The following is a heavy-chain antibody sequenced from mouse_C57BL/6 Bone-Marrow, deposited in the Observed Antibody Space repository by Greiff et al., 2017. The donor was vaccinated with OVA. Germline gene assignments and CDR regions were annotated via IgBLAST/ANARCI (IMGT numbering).Heavy chain of an antibody. CDR3: ARSPLYYDYEDYFDY. Sequence: VQLQQSGAELAKPGASVKLSCKASGYTFTSSWMHWVNQRPGQGLEWIGYINPSSGYTKYNQKFKDKATLTADKSSSTAYMQLSSLTYEDSAVYYCARSPLYYDYEDYFDYWGQGTTLTVSS. J-gene: IGHJ2*01. D-gene: IGHD2-4*01. V-gene: IGHV1-7*01. CDR1: GYTFTSSW. CDR2: INPSSGYT.